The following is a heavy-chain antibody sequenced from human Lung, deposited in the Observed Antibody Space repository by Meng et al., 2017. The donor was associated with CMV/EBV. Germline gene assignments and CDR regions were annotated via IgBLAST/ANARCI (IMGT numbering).Heavy chain of an antibody. CDR3: AGDPTVDRAGRQRAPPKNWFDP. CDR1: GFTFSAYR. Sequence: ETLFLTCAASGFTFSAYRMNWLRQAPGKGLEWVSSISSSGNYIYYTASVKGRFTISRDNAMNSLYLHMSSLRAEDTAIYYCAGDPTVDRAGRQRAPPKNWFDPWGLGTLVTVSS. J-gene: IGHJ5*02. V-gene: IGHV3-21*01. CDR2: ISSSGNYI. D-gene: IGHD5-18*01.